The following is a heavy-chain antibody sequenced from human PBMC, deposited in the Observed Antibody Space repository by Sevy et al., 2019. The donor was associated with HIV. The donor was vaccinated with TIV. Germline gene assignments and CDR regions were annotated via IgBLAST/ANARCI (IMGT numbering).Heavy chain of an antibody. D-gene: IGHD4-4*01. J-gene: IGHJ3*02. CDR1: GGSVSSGSYY. Sequence: SDTLSLTCTVSGGSVSSGSYYWSWIRQPPGKGLEWIGYIYYSGSTNYNPSLKSRVTISVDTSKNQFSLKLSSVTAADTAVYYCARDNTVANDALDIWGQGTMVTVSS. V-gene: IGHV4-61*01. CDR3: ARDNTVANDALDI. CDR2: IYYSGST.